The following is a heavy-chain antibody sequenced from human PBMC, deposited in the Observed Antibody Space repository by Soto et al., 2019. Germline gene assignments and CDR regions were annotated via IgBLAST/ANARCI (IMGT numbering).Heavy chain of an antibody. V-gene: IGHV4-61*01. CDR3: ARGSSAWSGPYFDS. D-gene: IGHD6-19*01. Sequence: QVQLQESGPGLVQPSETLSLTCTVSGDSVNSGSYYWSWIRQPPGKGLEWIGFISYSGATNYRPSLKCRVTVSIDTSKNQFSLSLNSMTAADTAVYYCARGSSAWSGPYFDSWGQGALVTVSP. CDR1: GDSVNSGSYY. J-gene: IGHJ4*02. CDR2: ISYSGAT.